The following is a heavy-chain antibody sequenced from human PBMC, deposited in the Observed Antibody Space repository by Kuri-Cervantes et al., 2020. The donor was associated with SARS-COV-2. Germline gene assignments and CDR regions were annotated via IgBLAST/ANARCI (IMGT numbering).Heavy chain of an antibody. J-gene: IGHJ4*02. V-gene: IGHV3-53*01. Sequence: GGSLRLSCAASGFTVSSNHMSWVRQAPGKGLEWVSVIYSGGSTYYADSVKGRFTISRDNSKNTLYLQMNSLRAEDTAVYYCARDRGYGSGSYSDYWGQGTLVTVSS. D-gene: IGHD3-10*01. CDR1: GFTVSSNH. CDR3: ARDRGYGSGSYSDY. CDR2: IYSGGST.